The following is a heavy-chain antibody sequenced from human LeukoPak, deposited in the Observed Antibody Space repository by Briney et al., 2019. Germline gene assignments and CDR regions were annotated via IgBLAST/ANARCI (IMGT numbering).Heavy chain of an antibody. J-gene: IGHJ1*01. V-gene: IGHV3-23*01. Sequence: GGSLRLSCAASAFTFSDYYMAWIRQAPGKGLEWVSAISGSGYDTYYAESVRGRFTISRDNSKRTLWLQMNSLSAEDTALYFCARGVSTEAIFPQYWGQGTLVIVSS. CDR2: ISGSGYDT. D-gene: IGHD5/OR15-5a*01. CDR3: ARGVSTEAIFPQY. CDR1: AFTFSDYY.